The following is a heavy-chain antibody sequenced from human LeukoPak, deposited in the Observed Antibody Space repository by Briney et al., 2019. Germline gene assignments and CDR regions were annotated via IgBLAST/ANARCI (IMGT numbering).Heavy chain of an antibody. D-gene: IGHD2-2*02. CDR1: GFTFSSYW. CDR2: IKQDGSEK. J-gene: IGHJ4*02. CDR3: ARERCSSTSCSTVNFDY. Sequence: GGSLRLSCAASGFTFSSYWMSWVRQAPGEGVGWVANIKQDGSEKYYVDSVKGRFTISRDNARNSLYLQMNSLRAEDTAVYYCARERCSSTSCSTVNFDYWGQGTLVTVSS. V-gene: IGHV3-7*01.